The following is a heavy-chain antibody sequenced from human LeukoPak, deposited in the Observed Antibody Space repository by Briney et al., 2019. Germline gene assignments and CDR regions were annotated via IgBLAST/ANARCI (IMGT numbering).Heavy chain of an antibody. CDR3: AKDYGYSSSWYDY. D-gene: IGHD6-13*01. CDR1: HFTFDDYC. V-gene: IGHV3-9*01. CDR2: ISWNSASV. Sequence: GGPLRLSCEASHFTFDDYCMHCVRQAPGKGLEWVSTISWNSASVGYVDSVKGRFTISRDNAKKTLYLQMNSLRPEDTALYYCAKDYGYSSSWYDYWGQGTLVTVSS. J-gene: IGHJ4*02.